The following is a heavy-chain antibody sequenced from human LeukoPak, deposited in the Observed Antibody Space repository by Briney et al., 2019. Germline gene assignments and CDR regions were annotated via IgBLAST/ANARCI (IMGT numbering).Heavy chain of an antibody. CDR1: GGTFSSYA. Sequence: SVKVSCKASGGTFSSYAISWVRQAPGQGLERMGGIIPIFGTANYAQKFQGRVTITADKSTSTAYMELSSLRSEDTAVYYCARAKVRGDASNWFDPWGQGTLVTVSS. V-gene: IGHV1-69*06. J-gene: IGHJ5*02. CDR3: ARAKVRGDASNWFDP. D-gene: IGHD3-10*01. CDR2: IIPIFGTA.